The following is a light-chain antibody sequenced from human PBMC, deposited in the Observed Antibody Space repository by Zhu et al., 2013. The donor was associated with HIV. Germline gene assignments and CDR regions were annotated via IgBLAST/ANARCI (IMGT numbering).Light chain of an antibody. Sequence: SYELTQPPSVSVAPGKSARITCGGNNIVRKSVHWYQQKAGQAPVLVVYDDSDRPSGIPERFSGSNSGTSASLAIGGLQSEDEADYYCAAWDDSLNGPVFGGGTKLTVL. CDR1: NIVRKS. CDR2: DDS. V-gene: IGLV3-21*03. CDR3: AAWDDSLNGPV. J-gene: IGLJ3*02.